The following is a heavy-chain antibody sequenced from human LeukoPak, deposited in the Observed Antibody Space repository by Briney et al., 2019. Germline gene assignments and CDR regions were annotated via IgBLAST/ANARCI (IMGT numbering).Heavy chain of an antibody. D-gene: IGHD2-15*01. J-gene: IGHJ4*02. CDR1: GYTFTSYD. Sequence: ASVKVSCKASGYTFTSYDINWVRQATGQGLEWMGWMNPNSGNTGYAQKFQGRVTMTTDTSTSTAYMELRSLRSDDTAVYYCARGVVVVAATPGYFDYWGQGTLVTVSS. CDR3: ARGVVVVAATPGYFDY. CDR2: MNPNSGNT. V-gene: IGHV1-8*01.